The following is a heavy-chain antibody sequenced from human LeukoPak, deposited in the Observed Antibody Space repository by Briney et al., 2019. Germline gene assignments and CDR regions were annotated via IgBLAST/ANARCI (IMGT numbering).Heavy chain of an antibody. CDR1: GFTFSSYG. CDR3: AKDHEDILTGYYTPDY. J-gene: IGHJ4*02. D-gene: IGHD3-9*01. V-gene: IGHV3-30*18. Sequence: GGSLRLPCAASGFTFSSYGMHWVRQAPGKGLEWVAVISYDGSNKYYADSVKGRFTISRDNSKNTLYLQMNSLRAEDTAVYYCAKDHEDILTGYYTPDYWGQGTLVTVSS. CDR2: ISYDGSNK.